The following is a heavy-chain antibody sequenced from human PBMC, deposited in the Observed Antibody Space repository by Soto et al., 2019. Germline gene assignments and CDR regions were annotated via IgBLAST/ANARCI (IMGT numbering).Heavy chain of an antibody. D-gene: IGHD3-10*01. J-gene: IGHJ4*02. CDR2: ISSGSSYI. CDR3: ARDSRLTIDY. CDR1: GFTFSSYN. V-gene: IGHV3-21*06. Sequence: GGSLRLSCAASGFTFSSYNLNWVRQAPGKGLEWVSSISSGSSYIYYADSVKGRFTISRDNAKNSLYLQMNSLRAEDTAVYYCARDSRLTIDYWGQGTLVTVS.